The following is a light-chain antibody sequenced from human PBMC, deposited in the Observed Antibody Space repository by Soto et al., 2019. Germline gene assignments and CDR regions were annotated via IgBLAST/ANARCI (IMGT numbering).Light chain of an antibody. V-gene: IGLV2-23*01. CDR3: YSYTGSSTS. Sequence: QSALTQPASVSGSPGQSITMSCAGASRDVGSYNLVSWYQQYPGKAPKLIIYEGNKRPSGVSNRFSGSGSGNTASLTISGLQAEDAAAYYCYSYTGSSTSFGGGTKVTVL. CDR1: SRDVGSYNL. CDR2: EGN. J-gene: IGLJ3*02.